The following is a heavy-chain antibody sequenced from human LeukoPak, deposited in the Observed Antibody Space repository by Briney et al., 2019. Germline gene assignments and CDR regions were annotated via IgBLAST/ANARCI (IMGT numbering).Heavy chain of an antibody. V-gene: IGHV3-20*04. D-gene: IGHD2-21*01. Sequence: RPGGSLRLSCEVSGFTFDDHAINWVRHAPGKGLEWVANINWNGGSTCYGDSVKGRFTISRDNTKNSVFLQMYSLRGEDTALYYCAREMLLVDAFEIWGQGKMGIVSS. CDR3: AREMLLVDAFEI. CDR2: INWNGGST. CDR1: GFTFDDHA. J-gene: IGHJ3*02.